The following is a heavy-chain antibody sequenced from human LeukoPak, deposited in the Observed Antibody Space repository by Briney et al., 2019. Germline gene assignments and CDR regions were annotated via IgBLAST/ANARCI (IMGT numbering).Heavy chain of an antibody. J-gene: IGHJ6*02. CDR2: INDSGST. V-gene: IGHV4-59*01. CDR1: GGSISSYY. CDR3: ARVAYYYDSSGYPESYYYYGMGV. D-gene: IGHD3-22*01. Sequence: SETLSLTCTVSGGSISSYYWSWIRQPPGKGLEWIGYINDSGSTKYNPFLKSRVTISVDTSKNQFSLKVSSVTAADTAVYYCARVAYYYDSSGYPESYYYYGMGVWGQGTTVTVSS.